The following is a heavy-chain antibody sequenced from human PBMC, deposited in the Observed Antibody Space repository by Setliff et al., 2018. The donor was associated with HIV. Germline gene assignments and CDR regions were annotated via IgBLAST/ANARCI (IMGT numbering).Heavy chain of an antibody. CDR1: AGSISCGSYY. CDR2: IYISGSA. J-gene: IGHJ5*02. D-gene: IGHD3-3*01. CDR3: VRGYWSGYSWFDP. V-gene: IGHV4-61*09. Sequence: SETLSLTCTVSAGSISCGSYYWSWIREPAGRGLAWIGHIYISGSANYNPSLKSRVTISVGTSKNQFSLKLSAATAADTAVYYCVRGYWSGYSWFDPWGQGTLVTVSS.